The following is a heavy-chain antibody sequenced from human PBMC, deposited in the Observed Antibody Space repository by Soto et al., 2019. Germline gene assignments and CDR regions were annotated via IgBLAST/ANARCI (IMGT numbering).Heavy chain of an antibody. Sequence: VGSLRLSCSASGFSFSSYSMNWVRQAPGKGLEWISYVSCDARRTSYADSVEGRFTISRDNAKNSLYLQMNSLRDEDTAVYYCARDLNWAFDYWGPGTLVTVSS. CDR1: GFSFSSYS. D-gene: IGHD7-27*01. CDR3: ARDLNWAFDY. J-gene: IGHJ4*02. CDR2: VSCDARRT. V-gene: IGHV3-48*02.